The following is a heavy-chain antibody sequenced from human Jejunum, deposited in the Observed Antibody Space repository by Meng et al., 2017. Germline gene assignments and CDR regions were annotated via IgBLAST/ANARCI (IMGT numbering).Heavy chain of an antibody. V-gene: IGHV4-61*08. CDR1: GGSVSRAGYQ. Sequence: QVQLQESGPGLVRPSETLSLICPVSGGSVSRAGYQWGWIRQPPGKGLEWIGYASTNYNPSLKSRVTISLDTSRNQFSLSLSSVTAADTAVYYCARDHMGSLDYWGQGILVTVSS. CDR3: ARDHMGSLDY. CDR2: AST. J-gene: IGHJ4*02. D-gene: IGHD1-26*01.